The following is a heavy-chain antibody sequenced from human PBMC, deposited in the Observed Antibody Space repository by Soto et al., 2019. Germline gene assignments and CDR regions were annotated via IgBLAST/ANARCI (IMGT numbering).Heavy chain of an antibody. D-gene: IGHD5-18*01. CDR2: IIPIFGTA. Sequence: SVKVSCKASGGTFSSYAISWVRQAPGQGLEWMGGIIPIFGTANSAQKFQGRVTITADKTTSTAYMELSSLRSEDTAMYYCARGGYSYGFDYWGQGTLVTVSS. V-gene: IGHV1-69*06. J-gene: IGHJ4*02. CDR3: ARGGYSYGFDY. CDR1: GGTFSSYA.